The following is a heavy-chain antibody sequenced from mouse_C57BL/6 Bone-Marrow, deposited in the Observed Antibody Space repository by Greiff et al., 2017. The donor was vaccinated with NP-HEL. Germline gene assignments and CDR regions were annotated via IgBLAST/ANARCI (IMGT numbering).Heavy chain of an antibody. CDR2: ISDGGSYT. Sequence: VQLKESGGGLVKPGGSLKLSCAASGFTFSSYAMSWVRQTPEKRLEWVATISDGGSYTYYPDNVKGRFTISRDTAKNNLYLQMSHLKSEDTAMYYCAREGSLYGNFFAYWGQGTLVTVSA. CDR3: AREGSLYGNFFAY. D-gene: IGHD2-1*01. J-gene: IGHJ3*01. V-gene: IGHV5-4*01. CDR1: GFTFSSYA.